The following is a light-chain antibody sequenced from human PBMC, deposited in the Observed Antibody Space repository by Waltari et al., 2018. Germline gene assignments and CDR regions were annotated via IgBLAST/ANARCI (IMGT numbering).Light chain of an antibody. CDR3: VLYMGSGIWM. J-gene: IGLJ3*02. Sequence: QTVVTQEASFSVSPGGEVTLTCGLTSGPVPTSSYPGWYQQTPGQPPRALIYNTNTRSPGVPDRFSGSILGNKAALTITGAQTDDECDYYCVLYMGSGIWMFGGGTKLTVL. V-gene: IGLV8-61*01. CDR2: NTN. CDR1: SGPVPTSSY.